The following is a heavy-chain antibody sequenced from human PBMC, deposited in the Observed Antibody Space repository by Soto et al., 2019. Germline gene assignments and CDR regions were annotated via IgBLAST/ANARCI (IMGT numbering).Heavy chain of an antibody. CDR2: IWYDGSNK. J-gene: IGHJ4*02. V-gene: IGHV3-33*01. D-gene: IGHD1-26*01. CDR1: GFTFSSYG. CDR3: ARDPKWVDY. Sequence: QVQLVESGGGVVQPGRSLRLSCAASGFTFSSYGMHWVRQAPGKGLEGVAVIWYDGSNKYYADSVKGRFTISRDNSKNTLYLQMNSLRAEDTAVYYWARDPKWVDYWGQGTLVTVSS.